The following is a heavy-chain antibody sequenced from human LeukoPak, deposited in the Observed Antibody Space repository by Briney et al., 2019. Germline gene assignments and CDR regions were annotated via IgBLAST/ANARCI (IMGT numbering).Heavy chain of an antibody. V-gene: IGHV1-2*02. Sequence: ASVKVSCKASGYTLTGYYMHWVRQAPGQGLEWMGWINPNSGGTNYAQKFQGRDTMARDTSISTAYMELSRLRSDDTAVYYCARDGVIARKDLDYWGQGTLVAVSS. CDR2: INPNSGGT. CDR1: GYTLTGYY. D-gene: IGHD3-22*01. CDR3: ARDGVIARKDLDY. J-gene: IGHJ4*02.